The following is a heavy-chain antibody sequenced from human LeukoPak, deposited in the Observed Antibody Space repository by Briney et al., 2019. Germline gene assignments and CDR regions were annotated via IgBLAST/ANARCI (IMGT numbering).Heavy chain of an antibody. Sequence: KPSETLSLTCTVSGGSISSYYWSWIRQPPGKGLEWIGYISYSGSTNYNPSLKSRFTMSVDTSKNHFSLNLTSVTAADTAVYYCALLTTVPSYYFDYWGQGTLVTVSS. D-gene: IGHD4-17*01. J-gene: IGHJ4*02. CDR1: GGSISSYY. CDR2: ISYSGST. CDR3: ALLTTVPSYYFDY. V-gene: IGHV4-59*01.